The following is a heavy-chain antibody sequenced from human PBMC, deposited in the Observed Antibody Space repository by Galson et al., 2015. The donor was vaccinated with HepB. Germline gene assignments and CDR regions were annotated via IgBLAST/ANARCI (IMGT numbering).Heavy chain of an antibody. V-gene: IGHV4-4*07. Sequence: ETLSLTCTVSGGSIISYYWSWIRQPAGKGLEWIGRIYTSGSTNYNPSLKSRVTMSVDTSKNQFSLKLNSVTAADTAVYYCARGRISYYYDSTNNWFDPWGQGTLVTVSS. CDR2: IYTSGST. J-gene: IGHJ5*02. CDR3: ARGRISYYYDSTNNWFDP. D-gene: IGHD3-22*01. CDR1: GGSIISYY.